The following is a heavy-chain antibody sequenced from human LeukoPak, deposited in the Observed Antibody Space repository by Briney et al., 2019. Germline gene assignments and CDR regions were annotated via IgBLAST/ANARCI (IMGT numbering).Heavy chain of an antibody. CDR1: GGSISSYS. CDR3: ARHSIYGSGRDRYFDY. CDR2: MYTSGST. Sequence: SETLSLTCTVSGGSISSYSWNWIRQSAGKGLEWIGRMYTSGSTNYNPSLKSRVTMSVDTSKNQFSLKLSSVTAADTAVYYRARHSIYGSGRDRYFDYWGQGTLVTVSS. V-gene: IGHV4-4*07. D-gene: IGHD3-10*01. J-gene: IGHJ4*02.